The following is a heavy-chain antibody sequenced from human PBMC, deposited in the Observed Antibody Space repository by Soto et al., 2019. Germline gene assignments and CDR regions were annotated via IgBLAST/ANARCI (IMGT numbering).Heavy chain of an antibody. CDR2: ISSSSSYI. CDR3: ARDSGFLEWLLFDGPDY. V-gene: IGHV3-21*01. CDR1: GFTFSSYS. D-gene: IGHD3-3*01. J-gene: IGHJ4*02. Sequence: GGSLRLSCAASGFTFSSYSMNWVRQAPGKGLEWVSSISSSSSYIYYADSVKGRFTISRDNAKNSLYLQMNSLRAEDTAVYYCARDSGFLEWLLFDGPDYWGQGTLVTVSP.